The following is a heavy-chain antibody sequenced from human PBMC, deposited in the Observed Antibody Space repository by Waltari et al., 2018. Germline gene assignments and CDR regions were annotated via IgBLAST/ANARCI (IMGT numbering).Heavy chain of an antibody. V-gene: IGHV7-4-1*02. CDR1: GYMFTNLA. CDR2: INTKTGNP. Sequence: VPLVQSGSELKPPGDSVKVSCNASGYMFTNLAMHWVLTYPWHVLAWVRQAPGQGLEWMGWINTKTGNPTYAQGFRGRFVFSLDTSVSTASLQISSLKAEDTAVYYCARGIQLWGRGSWYFDNWGQGTLVTVSS. J-gene: IGHJ4*02. CDR3: ARGIQLWGRGSWYFDN. D-gene: IGHD3-16*01.